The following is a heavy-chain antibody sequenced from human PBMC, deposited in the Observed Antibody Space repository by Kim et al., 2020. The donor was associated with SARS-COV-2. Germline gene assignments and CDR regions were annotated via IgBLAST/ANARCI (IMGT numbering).Heavy chain of an antibody. CDR3: ARDTPMAMHNFYGMDV. V-gene: IGHV1-69*13. J-gene: IGHJ6*02. CDR1: GGDFSSYG. Sequence: SVKVSCKASGGDFSSYGISWVRQATGQGLEWMGGIIPVFGTRIYAQRFQHRLTITADESTSTAYMELSSLRSEDTAVYYCARDTPMAMHNFYGMDVLGQ. D-gene: IGHD5-18*01. CDR2: IIPVFGTR.